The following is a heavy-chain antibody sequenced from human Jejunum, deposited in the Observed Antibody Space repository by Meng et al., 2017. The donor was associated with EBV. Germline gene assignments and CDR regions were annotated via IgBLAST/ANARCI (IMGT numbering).Heavy chain of an antibody. Sequence: EEWFSCRLNPSATLSLTCAVYGGPFNYDCCTWIRQPTGQGLEWIGEILHSGSTNYDPSLKSRVTISVDRSKNQFSLKLTSVTAADTAVYYCARKAVPGTFARPKFDYWGQGTLVTVSS. J-gene: IGHJ4*02. D-gene: IGHD6-19*01. V-gene: IGHV4-34*12. CDR2: ILHSGST. CDR3: ARKAVPGTFARPKFDY. CDR1: GGPFNYDC.